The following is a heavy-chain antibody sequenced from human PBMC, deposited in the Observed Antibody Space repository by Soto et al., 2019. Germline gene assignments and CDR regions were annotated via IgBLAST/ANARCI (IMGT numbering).Heavy chain of an antibody. CDR2: ISYSGST. V-gene: IGHV4-59*11. CDR3: ARRSASSGYYPLDY. CDR1: GGSMSSHY. J-gene: IGHJ4*02. Sequence: WETLSLTCTVSGGSMSSHYWTWLRQPPGKGLEWIGYISYSGSTYYNPSLKSRVTISADTSRNQFSLKLSSVIAADTAVYYCARRSASSGYYPLDYWGQGTLVTVSS. D-gene: IGHD3-22*01.